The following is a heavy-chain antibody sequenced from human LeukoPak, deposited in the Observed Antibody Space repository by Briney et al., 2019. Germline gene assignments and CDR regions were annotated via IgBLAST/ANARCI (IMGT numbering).Heavy chain of an antibody. Sequence: PGGSLRLSCAASGFTFSSYWMSWVRQAPGKGLEWVANIKQDGSEKYYVDSVKGRFTISRDNSKNTLYLQMNSLRAEDTAVYYCAKIDGTMVRGVSLYFQHWGQGTLVTVSS. V-gene: IGHV3-7*03. CDR2: IKQDGSEK. J-gene: IGHJ1*01. D-gene: IGHD3-10*01. CDR1: GFTFSSYW. CDR3: AKIDGTMVRGVSLYFQH.